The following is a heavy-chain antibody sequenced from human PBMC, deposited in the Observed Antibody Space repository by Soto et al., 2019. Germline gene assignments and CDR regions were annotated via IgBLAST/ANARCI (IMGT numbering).Heavy chain of an antibody. Sequence: PSETLSLTCAVYGGSFSGYYWSWIRQPPGKGLEWIGEINHSGSTNYNPSLKSRVTISVDTSKNQFSLKLSSVTAADTAVYYCARDKRGALLGFGELPNSDAFDSWGQGTMVTVSS. CDR3: ARDKRGALLGFGELPNSDAFDS. J-gene: IGHJ3*02. D-gene: IGHD3-10*01. CDR2: INHSGST. CDR1: GGSFSGYY. V-gene: IGHV4-34*01.